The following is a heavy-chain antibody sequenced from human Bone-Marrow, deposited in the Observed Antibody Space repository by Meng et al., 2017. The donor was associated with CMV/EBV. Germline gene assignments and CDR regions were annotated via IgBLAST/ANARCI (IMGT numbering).Heavy chain of an antibody. J-gene: IGHJ4*02. CDR1: GGSFSGYY. V-gene: IGHV4-34*01. Sequence: SETLSLTCAVYGGSFSGYYWSWIRQPPGKGLEWIGEINHSGSTNYNPSLKSRVTISVDTSKNQFSLKLSSVTAADTAVYYCARGRRYSGYDFSDYWGQGTLVTVSS. CDR3: ARGRRYSGYDFSDY. CDR2: INHSGST. D-gene: IGHD5-12*01.